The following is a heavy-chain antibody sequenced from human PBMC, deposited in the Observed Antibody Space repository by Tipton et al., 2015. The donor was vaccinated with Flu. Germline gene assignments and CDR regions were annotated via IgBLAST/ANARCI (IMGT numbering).Heavy chain of an antibody. D-gene: IGHD5-12*01. CDR3: ARESGGLRGHYYYGMDV. CDR1: GYTFTSYG. Sequence: QLVQSGAEVKKPGASVKVSCKASGYTFTSYGISWVRQAPGQGLEWMGWISAYNGNTNYAQKLQGRVTMTTDTSTSTAYMELRSLGSDDTAVYYCARESGGLRGHYYYGMDVWGQGTTVTVSS. J-gene: IGHJ6*02. CDR2: ISAYNGNT. V-gene: IGHV1-18*01.